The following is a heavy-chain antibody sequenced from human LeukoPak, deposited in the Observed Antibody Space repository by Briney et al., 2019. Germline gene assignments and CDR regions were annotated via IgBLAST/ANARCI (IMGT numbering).Heavy chain of an antibody. CDR1: GFTFSSYS. CDR2: ISSSSSYI. J-gene: IGHJ4*02. V-gene: IGHV3-21*01. D-gene: IGHD3-10*01. Sequence: PGGSLRLSCAASGFTFSSYSMNWVRQAPGKGLEWVSSISSSSSYIYYADSVKGRFTISRDNAKNSLYLQMNSLRAEDTAVYYCARVGPYSYHGSGSYYNGFDYWGQGTLVTVSS. CDR3: ARVGPYSYHGSGSYYNGFDY.